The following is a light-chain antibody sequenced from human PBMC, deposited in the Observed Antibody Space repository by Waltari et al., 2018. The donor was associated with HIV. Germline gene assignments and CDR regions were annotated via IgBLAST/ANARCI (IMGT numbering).Light chain of an antibody. CDR3: QQFKTYPFT. J-gene: IGKJ3*01. V-gene: IGKV1-9*01. Sequence: DIQLTQSPSFLSASVGDRVAITCRASQGIGSSLAWYQVKPGKAPKLLIYAASTLHSGVPSRFSGSGSGTEFTLTISSLQPEDFAIYYCQQFKTYPFTFGPGTKLDIK. CDR1: QGIGSS. CDR2: AAS.